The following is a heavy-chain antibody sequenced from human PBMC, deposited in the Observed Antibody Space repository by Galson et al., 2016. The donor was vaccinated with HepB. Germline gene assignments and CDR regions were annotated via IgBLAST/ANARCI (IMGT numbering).Heavy chain of an antibody. V-gene: IGHV3-48*02. Sequence: SLRLSCAAFGFTYNTYNMDWVRQAPGKGLEWVSYISGSSGNIYYADSVKGRFTTSRDNAKNSLYLQMNSLRDEDTAVYYWATHGGHGGYPGPGQYYYGMAVWGQGTTVTVSS. CDR2: ISGSSGNI. CDR1: GFTYNTYN. J-gene: IGHJ6*02. D-gene: IGHD3-16*01. CDR3: ATHGGHGGYPGPGQYYYGMAV.